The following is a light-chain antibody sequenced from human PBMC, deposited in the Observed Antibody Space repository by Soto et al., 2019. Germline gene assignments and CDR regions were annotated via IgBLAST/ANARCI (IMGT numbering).Light chain of an antibody. V-gene: IGLV1-40*01. CDR1: SSNIGAGYD. CDR2: QNN. Sequence: QSVLTQPPSVSGAPGQRVSISCTGSSSNIGAGYDVHWYEHLPGTAPKLLIYQNNNRPSGVPDRFSGSKSGTSASLAITGLQDEDEADYYCQSYDSSLSAVVFGGGTTLTVL. CDR3: QSYDSSLSAVV. J-gene: IGLJ2*01.